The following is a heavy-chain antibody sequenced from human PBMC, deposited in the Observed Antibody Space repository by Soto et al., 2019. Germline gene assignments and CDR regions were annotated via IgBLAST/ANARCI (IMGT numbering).Heavy chain of an antibody. Sequence: GGSLRLSCAASGFTFSNAWMSWVRQAPGKGLEWVGRIKSKTDGGTTDYAAPVEGRFTISRDDSKNTLYLQMNSLKTEDTAVYYCTTHIVVVPAADYYYYYMDVWGKGTTVTVSS. D-gene: IGHD2-2*01. J-gene: IGHJ6*03. CDR2: IKSKTDGGTT. CDR1: GFTFSNAW. V-gene: IGHV3-15*01. CDR3: TTHIVVVPAADYYYYYMDV.